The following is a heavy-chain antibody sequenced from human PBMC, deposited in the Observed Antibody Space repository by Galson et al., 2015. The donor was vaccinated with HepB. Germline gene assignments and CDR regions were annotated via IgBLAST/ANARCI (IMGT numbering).Heavy chain of an antibody. Sequence: SLRLSCAAFGFTFSNYAMHWVRQAPGKGLEWVAFTLYDGSNKYYADSVKGRFGISRDNSKNTLYLQMNSLRAEDTAVYYCARGLSIFDSRGYRNDYWGHGTMVTVSA. CDR2: TLYDGSNK. V-gene: IGHV3-30*09. J-gene: IGHJ3*01. D-gene: IGHD3-22*01. CDR3: ARGLSIFDSRGYRNDY. CDR1: GFTFSNYA.